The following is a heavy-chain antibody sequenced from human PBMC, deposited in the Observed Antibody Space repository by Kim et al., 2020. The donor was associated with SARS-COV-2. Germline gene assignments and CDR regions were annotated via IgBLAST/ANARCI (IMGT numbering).Heavy chain of an antibody. CDR3: ARQGATTIDY. CDR2: GGT. V-gene: IGHV4-59*08. D-gene: IGHD1-26*01. Sequence: GGTNSNPSLKRRVTMSVDTPKNQFSLKLSAVTAADTAVYYCARQGATTIDYWGQGTLVTVSS. J-gene: IGHJ4*02.